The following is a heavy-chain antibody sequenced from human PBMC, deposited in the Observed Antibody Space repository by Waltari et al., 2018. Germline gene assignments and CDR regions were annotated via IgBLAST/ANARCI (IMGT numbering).Heavy chain of an antibody. CDR3: ARDGGRVGATRFDY. V-gene: IGHV4-38-2*02. J-gene: IGHJ4*02. CDR2: IYHSGST. CDR1: GYSISSGYY. D-gene: IGHD1-26*01. Sequence: QVQLQESGPGLVKPSETLSLTCAVSGYSISSGYYWGWIRQPPGKGLEWIGSIYHSGSTYYNPSLKSRVTISVDTSKNQFSLKLSSVTAADTAVYYCARDGGRVGATRFDYWGQGTLVTVSS.